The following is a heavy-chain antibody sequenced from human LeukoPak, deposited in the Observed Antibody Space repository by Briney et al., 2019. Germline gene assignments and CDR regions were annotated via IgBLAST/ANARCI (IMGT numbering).Heavy chain of an antibody. Sequence: GASVKVSCKASGYTFTGYYIHWVRQAPGQGLEWMGWINPNSGGTNYAQKFQGRVTMTRDTSISTAYMELSRLRSDDTAVYYCARARVGATPVDYWGQGTLVTVSS. J-gene: IGHJ4*02. CDR3: ARARVGATPVDY. V-gene: IGHV1-2*02. D-gene: IGHD1-26*01. CDR2: INPNSGGT. CDR1: GYTFTGYY.